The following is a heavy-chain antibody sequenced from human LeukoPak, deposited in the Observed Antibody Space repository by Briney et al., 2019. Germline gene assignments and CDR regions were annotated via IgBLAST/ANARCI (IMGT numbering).Heavy chain of an antibody. Sequence: SETLSLTCAVYGGSFSGYYWSWIRHPPGEGLEWIGEINHSGSTNYNPPLKSRVTISVDTSQNQFSLKLSSVTAADTAVYYCARGPALTEDYYYYGMDVWGQGTTVTVSS. CDR1: GGSFSGYY. CDR2: INHSGST. D-gene: IGHD1-14*01. CDR3: ARGPALTEDYYYYGMDV. J-gene: IGHJ6*02. V-gene: IGHV4-34*01.